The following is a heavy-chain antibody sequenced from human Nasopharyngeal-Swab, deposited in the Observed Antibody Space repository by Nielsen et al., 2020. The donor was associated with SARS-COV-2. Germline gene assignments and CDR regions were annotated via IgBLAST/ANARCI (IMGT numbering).Heavy chain of an antibody. V-gene: IGHV4-4*07. CDR3: ARVWAMALGVIIRHYGMDV. CDR2: IYTSGST. CDR1: GGSISSYY. Sequence: SESLSLTCTVSGGSISSYYWSWIRQLPGKGLEWIGLIYTSGSTNYNPSLKSQVTMSVDSSKNQFSLKLSPVTAADTAVYYCARVWAMALGVIIRHYGMDVWGQGTTVTVSS. J-gene: IGHJ6*02. D-gene: IGHD3-9*01.